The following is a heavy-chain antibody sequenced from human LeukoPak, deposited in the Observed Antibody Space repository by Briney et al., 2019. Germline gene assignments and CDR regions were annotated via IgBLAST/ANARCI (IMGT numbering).Heavy chain of an antibody. Sequence: PGGSLRLSCAASGFAFGNYAMGWVRQAPGKGLEWVSSIDSSGSYTPSADSVKGRFTISRDNSKNTLYLQMNSLRAEDTAVYYCAKAWFGGYFDYWGQGTLVTVSS. J-gene: IGHJ4*02. CDR3: AKAWFGGYFDY. V-gene: IGHV3-23*01. D-gene: IGHD3-10*01. CDR1: GFAFGNYA. CDR2: IDSSGSYT.